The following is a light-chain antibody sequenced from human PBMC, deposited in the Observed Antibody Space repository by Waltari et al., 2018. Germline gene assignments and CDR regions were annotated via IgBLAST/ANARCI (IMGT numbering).Light chain of an antibody. CDR2: RVS. Sequence: DVVMTQSPFSLPVTLGQPVSISCRSSQSLVNRDGSTYLNWFHQRPGQSPRRLIYRVSNRDSGVPDRFSGSGSGSDFTLIISRVEAEDVGVYFCMQGTHWPPSFGGGTKVEIK. V-gene: IGKV2-30*01. CDR1: QSLVNRDGSTY. CDR3: MQGTHWPPS. J-gene: IGKJ4*01.